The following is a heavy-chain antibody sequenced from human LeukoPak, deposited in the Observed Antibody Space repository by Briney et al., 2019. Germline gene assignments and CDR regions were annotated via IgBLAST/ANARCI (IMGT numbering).Heavy chain of an antibody. J-gene: IGHJ1*01. CDR3: ARAPSEIGGYYPEYFRH. CDR1: GFTFSNYL. D-gene: IGHD3-22*01. V-gene: IGHV3-74*01. Sequence: GGSLRLSCAAAGFTFSNYLMHWVRQAPGKGLVWVSRIKSDGRTNYADSVKGRFTISRDNAKNTVSLQMNSLRAEDTGVYYCARAPSEIGGYYPEYFRHWGQGTLVTVSS. CDR2: IKSDGRT.